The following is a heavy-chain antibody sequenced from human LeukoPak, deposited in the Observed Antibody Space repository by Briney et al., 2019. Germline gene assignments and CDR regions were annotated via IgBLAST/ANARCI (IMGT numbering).Heavy chain of an antibody. J-gene: IGHJ4*02. V-gene: IGHV4-4*07. Sequence: PSETLSLTCSVSGGSLSTYYWSWIRQPPGKGLEWIGRIYTSGSTNYNPSLKSRVTMSVDTSKNQFSLKLSSVTAADTAVYYCARSRRYGDLRGVSFDYWGQGTLVTVSS. D-gene: IGHD4-17*01. CDR3: ARSRRYGDLRGVSFDY. CDR2: IYTSGST. CDR1: GGSLSTYY.